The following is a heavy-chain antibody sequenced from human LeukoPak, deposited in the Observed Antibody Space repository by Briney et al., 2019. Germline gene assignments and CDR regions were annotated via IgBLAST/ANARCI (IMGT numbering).Heavy chain of an antibody. Sequence: SETLSLTRTVSGGSIIVAAYSWSWIRQPPGKVLEWIGYIYYSGRTYYNPSLKSRVTISLDRSKNQFSLKLSSVTAADTAVYFCARGYGDNSGAFDIWGQGTLVTVSS. CDR1: GGSIIVAAYS. V-gene: IGHV4-30-2*01. J-gene: IGHJ3*02. D-gene: IGHD4-23*01. CDR3: ARGYGDNSGAFDI. CDR2: IYYSGRT.